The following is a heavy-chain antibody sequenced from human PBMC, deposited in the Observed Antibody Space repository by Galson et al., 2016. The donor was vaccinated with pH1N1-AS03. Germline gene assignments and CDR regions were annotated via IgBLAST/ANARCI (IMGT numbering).Heavy chain of an antibody. J-gene: IGHJ6*02. D-gene: IGHD3/OR15-3a*01. Sequence: SLRLSCAASGFTFRSFGMHWVRQAPGKGLEWVAVIWYDGSKEEYADSVKGRFTISRDNSKSTLFLQMKSLGVEDTAVYYCARPAHDFGRPYHMDVWGQGTTVTVSS. V-gene: IGHV3-33*01. CDR3: ARPAHDFGRPYHMDV. CDR2: IWYDGSKE. CDR1: GFTFRSFG.